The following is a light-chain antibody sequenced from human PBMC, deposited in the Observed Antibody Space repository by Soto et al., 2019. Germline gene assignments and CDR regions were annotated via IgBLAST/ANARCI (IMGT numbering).Light chain of an antibody. V-gene: IGKV1-39*01. J-gene: IGKJ4*01. CDR1: QSMSHY. CDR2: DTS. Sequence: DIQMTQSPSSLSAYVGDRVTITCRASQSMSHYLNWYQQRPGKAPKLLIYDTSTLQSGVSSRFSGSGSGTDFTLTIRSLQPEDFATYYCQQSHSDPLTFGGGTRVEI. CDR3: QQSHSDPLT.